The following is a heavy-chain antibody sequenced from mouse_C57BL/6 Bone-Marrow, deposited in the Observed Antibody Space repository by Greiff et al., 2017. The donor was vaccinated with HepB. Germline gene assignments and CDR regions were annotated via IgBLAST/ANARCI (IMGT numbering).Heavy chain of an antibody. CDR2: IHPNSGST. V-gene: IGHV1-64*01. CDR1: GYTFTSYW. J-gene: IGHJ2*01. D-gene: IGHD1-1*01. Sequence: QVQLQQPGAELVKPGASVKLSCKASGYTFTSYWMHWVKQRPGQGLEWIGMIHPNSGSTNYNEKFKSKATLPVDKSSSTAYMQLSSLTSEDSAVYYCARLNITTVVADYWGQGTTLTVSS. CDR3: ARLNITTVVADY.